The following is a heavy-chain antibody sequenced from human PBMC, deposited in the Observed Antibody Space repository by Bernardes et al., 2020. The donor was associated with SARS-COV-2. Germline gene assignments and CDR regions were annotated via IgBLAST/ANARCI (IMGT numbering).Heavy chain of an antibody. CDR1: RASVSSSPYY. J-gene: IGHJ3*02. V-gene: IGHV4-61*01. Sequence: SLACTISRASVSSSPYYWTWIRQPPGAGMEWIGYIYYDGSPTYNPSLKSRVSMSLDTSKNQLSLRLTAVSAADAAVYYCATATTDDFDGFDIWGQGTKVTVSS. D-gene: IGHD4-17*01. CDR2: IYYDGSP. CDR3: ATATTDDFDGFDI.